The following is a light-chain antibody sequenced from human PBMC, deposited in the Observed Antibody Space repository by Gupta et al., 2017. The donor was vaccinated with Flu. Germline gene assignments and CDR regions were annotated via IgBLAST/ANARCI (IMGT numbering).Light chain of an antibody. J-gene: IGKJ1*01. V-gene: IGKV2-30*01. Sequence: DGVLTQSPLSLPVTLGQPASISCRSSQSLVYSDGDSYVSWFHQRPGQSPRRLIYKASNRDPGVPDIISGSGSGTDFTLKISRVEAEDVGVYYCMHSTRWPWTFGQGTKVEIK. CDR3: MHSTRWPWT. CDR1: QSLVYSDGDSY. CDR2: KAS.